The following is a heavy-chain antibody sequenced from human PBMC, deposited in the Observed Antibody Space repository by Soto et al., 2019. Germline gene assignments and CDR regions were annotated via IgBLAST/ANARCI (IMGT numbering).Heavy chain of an antibody. CDR1: GGSFSGYY. Sequence: SETLSLTCTVSGGSFSGYYWSWIRQPPGKGLEWIGEINQSGSTNYNPSLKGRVITSVDTSKNQFSLKLSSVTAADTAVYYCARYVTAQWELGFMAFDIRGQGTMVTVSS. CDR2: INQSGST. J-gene: IGHJ3*02. D-gene: IGHD1-26*01. CDR3: ARYVTAQWELGFMAFDI. V-gene: IGHV4-34*01.